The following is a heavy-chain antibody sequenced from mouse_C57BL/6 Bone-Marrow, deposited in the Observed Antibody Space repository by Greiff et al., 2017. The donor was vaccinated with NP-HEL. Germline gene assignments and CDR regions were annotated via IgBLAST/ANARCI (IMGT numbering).Heavy chain of an antibody. J-gene: IGHJ3*01. CDR2: INPGSGGT. D-gene: IGHD2-3*01. Sequence: VQLQQSGAELVRPGTSVKVSCKASGYAFTNYLIEWVKQRPGQGLERIGVINPGSGGTNYNEKFKGKATLTADKSSSTAYMQLSSLTSEDSAVYFCAGDGSNWGQGTLVTVSA. CDR1: GYAFTNYL. CDR3: AGDGSN. V-gene: IGHV1-54*01.